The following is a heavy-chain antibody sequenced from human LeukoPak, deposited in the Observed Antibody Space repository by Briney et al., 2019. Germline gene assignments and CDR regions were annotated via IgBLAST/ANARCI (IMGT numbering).Heavy chain of an antibody. Sequence: SGGSLRLSCAASGFTFSNYWMKWVRQAPGKGLEWVAYIKQDGSEIHYVDSVRGRFTISRDNAKNSLYLQMNSLRAEDTAVYYCRRAFSGSFDYWGQGTLATVSS. J-gene: IGHJ4*02. CDR3: RRAFSGSFDY. V-gene: IGHV3-7*01. CDR2: IKQDGSEI. CDR1: GFTFSNYW. D-gene: IGHD1-26*01.